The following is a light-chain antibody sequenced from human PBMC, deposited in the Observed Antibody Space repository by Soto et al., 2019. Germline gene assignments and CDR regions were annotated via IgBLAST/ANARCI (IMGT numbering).Light chain of an antibody. CDR1: QSVSSY. Sequence: EIVLTQSPATLSLSPGERATLSCRASQSVSSYLVWYQQKPGQPPRVLIYDASNRATGIPVRFSGSGSGIDFTLTISSLEPEDFAVYYCLQRSNWPLTFGPGTKIDIK. J-gene: IGKJ3*01. CDR3: LQRSNWPLT. CDR2: DAS. V-gene: IGKV3-11*01.